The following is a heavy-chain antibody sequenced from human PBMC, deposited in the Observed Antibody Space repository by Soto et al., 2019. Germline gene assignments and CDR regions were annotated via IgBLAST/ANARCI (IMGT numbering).Heavy chain of an antibody. J-gene: IGHJ4*02. Sequence: SETLSLTCAVSGCSISSSNWWSWVRQPPGKGLEWIGEIYHSGSTNYNPSLKSRVTISVDKSKNQFSLKLSSVTAADTAVYYCARANNWIHRYYFDYWGQGTLVTVSS. D-gene: IGHD1-20*01. CDR2: IYHSGST. CDR3: ARANNWIHRYYFDY. CDR1: GCSISSSNW. V-gene: IGHV4-4*02.